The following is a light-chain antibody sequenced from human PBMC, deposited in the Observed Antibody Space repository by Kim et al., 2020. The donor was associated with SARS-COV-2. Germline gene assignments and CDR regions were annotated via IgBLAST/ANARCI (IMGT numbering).Light chain of an antibody. CDR3: QQYLNWPLT. Sequence: VSPGETATLSCRARQTISSTLAWYQPKPGQAPSLLIYAASTRATDSPATFSGSGSGTEFTLTISSLQSEDFAVYYCQQYLNWPLTFGGGTKVDIK. J-gene: IGKJ4*01. CDR1: QTISST. CDR2: AAS. V-gene: IGKV3-15*01.